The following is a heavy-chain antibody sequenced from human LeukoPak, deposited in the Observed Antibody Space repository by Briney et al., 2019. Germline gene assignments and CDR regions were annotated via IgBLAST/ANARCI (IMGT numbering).Heavy chain of an antibody. V-gene: IGHV4-30-4*01. CDR2: IFYSGST. D-gene: IGHD3-10*01. Sequence: SETLSLTCTVFGGSISSGDYYWSWIRQPPGKGLEWIGYIFYSGSTYYNPSLKSRVTISVDTSKKQFSLKLSSVTAADTAVYYCARETYYYGSGYVDYWGQGTLVTVSS. J-gene: IGHJ4*02. CDR3: ARETYYYGSGYVDY. CDR1: GGSISSGDYY.